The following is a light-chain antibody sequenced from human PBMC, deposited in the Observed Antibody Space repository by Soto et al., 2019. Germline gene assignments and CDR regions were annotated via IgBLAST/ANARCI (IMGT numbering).Light chain of an antibody. CDR2: AAS. V-gene: IGKV1-27*01. Sequence: DIQMTQSPSSLSASVGDTVTITCRASQGISNYLAWYQQKPGQVPNLLIYAASTLQSGVPSRFSGSGSGTHFTLTISSLRPEDVATYYCKKYNNAPRTFGQGTKVEI. CDR3: KKYNNAPRT. CDR1: QGISNY. J-gene: IGKJ1*01.